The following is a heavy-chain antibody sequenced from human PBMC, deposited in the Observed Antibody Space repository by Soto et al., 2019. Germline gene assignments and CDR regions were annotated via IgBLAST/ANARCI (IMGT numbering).Heavy chain of an antibody. D-gene: IGHD6-19*01. V-gene: IGHV3-30*03. CDR1: GFTFSSYG. CDR3: GTVSVAATTPLDFDY. J-gene: IGHJ4*02. Sequence: GGSLRLSCAASGFTFSSYGMNWVRQAPGKGLEWVAVISYDGSNKYYADSVKGRFTISRDNAKNTLYLQMNSLRAEDTAVYYCGTVSVAATTPLDFDYWGQGTLVTVSS. CDR2: ISYDGSNK.